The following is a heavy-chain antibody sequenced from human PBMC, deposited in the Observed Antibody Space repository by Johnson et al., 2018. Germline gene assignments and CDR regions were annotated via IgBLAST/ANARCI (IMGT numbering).Heavy chain of an antibody. CDR2: IYYSGST. Sequence: QVQLQESGPGLVKPSETLSLTCTVSGGSISSYYWSWIRQPPGKGLEWIGYIYYSGSTNYNPSLKSRVTISVDTSKNQFSLKRSSVTAADTAVYYCARGRGGYDLAPAFDIWGQGTMVTVSS. CDR1: GGSISSYY. CDR3: ARGRGGYDLAPAFDI. V-gene: IGHV4-59*01. J-gene: IGHJ3*02. D-gene: IGHD5-12*01.